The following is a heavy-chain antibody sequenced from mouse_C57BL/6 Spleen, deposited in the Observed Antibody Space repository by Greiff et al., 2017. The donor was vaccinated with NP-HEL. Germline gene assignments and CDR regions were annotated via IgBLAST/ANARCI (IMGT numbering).Heavy chain of an antibody. CDR2: INPNNGGT. D-gene: IGHD1-1*01. Sequence: EVQRVESGPELVKPGASVKIPCKASGYTFTDYNMDWVKQSHGKSLEGIGDINPNNGGTIYNQKFKGKATLTVDKSSSTAYMELRSLTSEDTAVDYCARRDYGSRNYAMDYWGQGTSVTVSS. V-gene: IGHV1-18*01. CDR1: GYTFTDYN. J-gene: IGHJ4*01. CDR3: ARRDYGSRNYAMDY.